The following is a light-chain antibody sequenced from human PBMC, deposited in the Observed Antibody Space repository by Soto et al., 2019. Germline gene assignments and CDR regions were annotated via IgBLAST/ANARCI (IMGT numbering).Light chain of an antibody. CDR1: QSVDSW. CDR3: QQYHIYSGT. Sequence: MSHSPDTLSSSIRNRDTITCRASQSVDSWLAWYQQKPGKAPRLLIYKASTWASGVPARFSGSGSGTEFTLTINSLQPDDFATYYCQQYHIYSGTFGQGTKVDIK. J-gene: IGKJ1*01. V-gene: IGKV1-5*03. CDR2: KAS.